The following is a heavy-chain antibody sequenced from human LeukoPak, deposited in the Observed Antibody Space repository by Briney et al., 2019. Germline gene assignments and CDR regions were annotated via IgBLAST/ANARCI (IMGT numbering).Heavy chain of an antibody. D-gene: IGHD2-21*02. J-gene: IGHJ4*02. CDR1: GGSFSGYY. Sequence: SETLSLTCAVYGGSFSGYYWSWIRQPPGKGLEWIGEINHSGSTNYNPSLKSPVTISVDTSKNQFSLKLSSVTAADTAVYYCARGGTPNVVLVTAILDYWGQGTMVTVSS. CDR3: ARGGTPNVVLVTAILDY. V-gene: IGHV4-34*01. CDR2: INHSGST.